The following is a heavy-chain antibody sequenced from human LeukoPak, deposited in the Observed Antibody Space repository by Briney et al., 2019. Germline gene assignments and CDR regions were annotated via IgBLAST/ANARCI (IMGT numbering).Heavy chain of an antibody. V-gene: IGHV4-59*08. CDR2: IYYSGST. CDR3: ARNSSSGGGYFDY. D-gene: IGHD6-6*01. J-gene: IGHJ4*02. Sequence: PSETLSLTCTVSGGSISSYYWSWIRQPPGKGLEWIGYIYYSGSTNYNPSLKSRVTTSVDTSKNQFSLKLSSVTAADTAVYYCARNSSSGGGYFDYWGQGTLVTVSS. CDR1: GGSISSYY.